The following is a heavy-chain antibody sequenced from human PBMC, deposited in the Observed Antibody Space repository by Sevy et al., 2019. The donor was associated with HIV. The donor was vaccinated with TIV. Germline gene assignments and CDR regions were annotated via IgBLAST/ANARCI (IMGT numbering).Heavy chain of an antibody. J-gene: IGHJ3*02. V-gene: IGHV3-7*01. CDR1: GFSFSSYW. CDR2: IKQDGSEK. D-gene: IGHD5-12*01. Sequence: GGSLRLSCAASGFSFSSYWMRWVRQAPGKGLEWVANIKQDGSEKYYVDSVKGRFTISRDDAKNSLYLQMNSLRVEDTAVYYCARVGSAPKEDSGYEDALDIWGQRTVVTVSS. CDR3: ARVGSAPKEDSGYEDALDI.